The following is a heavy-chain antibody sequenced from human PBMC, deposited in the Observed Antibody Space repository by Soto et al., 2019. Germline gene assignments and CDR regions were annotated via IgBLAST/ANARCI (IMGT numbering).Heavy chain of an antibody. J-gene: IGHJ4*02. CDR3: AKDYYDSSGYYYYFDY. CDR2: ISGSGGST. CDR1: GFTFSSHA. Sequence: GGSLRLSCAASGFTFSSHAMSWVRQAPGKGLEWVSAISGSGGSTYYADSVKGRFTISRDNSKNTLYLQMNSLRAEDTAVYYCAKDYYDSSGYYYYFDYWGQGTLVTVSS. V-gene: IGHV3-23*01. D-gene: IGHD3-22*01.